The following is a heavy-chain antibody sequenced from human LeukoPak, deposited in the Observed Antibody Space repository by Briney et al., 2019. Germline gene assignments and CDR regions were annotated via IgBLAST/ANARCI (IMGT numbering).Heavy chain of an antibody. CDR2: ITGSGDDT. CDR1: GFTFSSYA. CDR3: VKGSKTSRPYYFDF. V-gene: IGHV3-23*01. Sequence: GGSLRLSCAASGFTFSSYAMSWVRQTPEKGLEWVSAITGSGDDTFHADPVKGRFTISRDNSRNTLYLQMNSLRAEDTAVYNCVKGSKTSRPYYFDFWGQGALVTVSS. J-gene: IGHJ4*02.